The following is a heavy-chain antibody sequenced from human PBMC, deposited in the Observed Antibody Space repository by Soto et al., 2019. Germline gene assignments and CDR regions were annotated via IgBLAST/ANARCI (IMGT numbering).Heavy chain of an antibody. CDR2: INGDASST. J-gene: IGHJ6*02. V-gene: IGHV3-74*01. CDR3: ARDRSYAMEV. CDR1: GFSIRDYW. Sequence: PGGSLRLSCEASGFSIRDYWIHWVRQAPGEGLVWVSCINGDASSTTYADSVKGRFTISRDDAKNTVYLQMTSLRAEDTAVYFCARDRSYAMEVWGQGTRVTVS.